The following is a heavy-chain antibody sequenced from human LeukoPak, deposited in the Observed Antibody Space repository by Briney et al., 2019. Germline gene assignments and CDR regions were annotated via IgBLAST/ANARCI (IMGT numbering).Heavy chain of an antibody. CDR3: ARDGPYSSSWYGAFDI. V-gene: IGHV4-34*01. Sequence: PSETLSLTCAVYGGSFSGYYWSWIRQPPGKGLEWIGEINHSGSTNYNPSLKSRVTISVDTSKNQFSLKLSSVTAAGTAVYYCARDGPYSSSWYGAFDIWGQGTMVTVSS. J-gene: IGHJ3*02. CDR1: GGSFSGYY. D-gene: IGHD6-13*01. CDR2: INHSGST.